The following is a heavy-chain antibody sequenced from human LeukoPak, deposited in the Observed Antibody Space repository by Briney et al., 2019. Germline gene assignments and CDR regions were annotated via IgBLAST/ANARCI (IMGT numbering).Heavy chain of an antibody. CDR1: GGSFSGYY. CDR2: INHSGST. V-gene: IGHV4-34*01. Sequence: ASETLSLTCAVYGGSFSGYYWSWIRQPPGKGLEWIGEINHSGSTNYNPSLKSRVTISVDTSKNQFSLKLSSVTAADTAVYYCARVTLPTYYYGSGSYYNPAFDYWGQGTQVTVSS. CDR3: ARVTLPTYYYGSGSYYNPAFDY. J-gene: IGHJ4*02. D-gene: IGHD3-10*01.